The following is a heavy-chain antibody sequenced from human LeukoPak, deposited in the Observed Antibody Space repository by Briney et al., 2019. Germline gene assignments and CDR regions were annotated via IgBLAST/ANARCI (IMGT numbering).Heavy chain of an antibody. CDR3: ARTTVTTWGWFDP. V-gene: IGHV4-61*01. CDR1: GGSISSSSYY. D-gene: IGHD4-17*01. Sequence: PSETLSLTCTVSGGSISSSSYYWSWIRQPPGKGLEWIGYIYYSGSTNYNPSLKSRVTISVDTSKNQFSLKLSSVTAADTAVCYCARTTVTTWGWFDPWGQGTLVTVSS. J-gene: IGHJ5*02. CDR2: IYYSGST.